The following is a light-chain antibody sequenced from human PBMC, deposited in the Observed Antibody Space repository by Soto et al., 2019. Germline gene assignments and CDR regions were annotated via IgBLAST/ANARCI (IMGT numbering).Light chain of an antibody. V-gene: IGLV2-14*03. J-gene: IGLJ1*01. CDR1: SSDVGAYNH. CDR3: GSYTISSNYV. Sequence: QSALIQPASVSGSLGQSITISCTATSSDVGAYNHVSWYQQHPGKAPKLMIYDVSNRPSGVSNRFSGSKSGNTASLTISGLQAEDEADYHCGSYTISSNYVFGSGTKVTVL. CDR2: DVS.